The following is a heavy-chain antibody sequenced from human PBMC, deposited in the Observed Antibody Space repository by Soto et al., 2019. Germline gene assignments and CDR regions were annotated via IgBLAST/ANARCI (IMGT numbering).Heavy chain of an antibody. CDR1: GSTFSSYW. CDR3: ARGDGDYYDGNGYLGRH. V-gene: IGHV3-74*01. D-gene: IGHD3-22*01. CDR2: INSDGSRT. J-gene: IGHJ4*02. Sequence: EVQLVESGGGLVQPGGSLRLSCAASGSTFSSYWMHWVRQAPGKGLVWVSRINSDGSRTSYADSAKGRFTISRDNAKNTLYLQMNSLRAEDTAVYYCARGDGDYYDGNGYLGRHWGQGTLVTVSS.